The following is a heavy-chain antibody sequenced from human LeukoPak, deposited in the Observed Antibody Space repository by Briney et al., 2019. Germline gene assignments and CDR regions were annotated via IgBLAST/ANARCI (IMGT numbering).Heavy chain of an antibody. CDR1: GYTFTDYY. V-gene: IGHV1-46*01. D-gene: IGHD5-12*01. CDR3: ARDRRVVATIPFDH. J-gene: IGHJ4*02. Sequence: ASVKVSCKASGYTFTDYYIHWMRQAPGQGLEWVGITYPSGVGTKFAQKFQGRVTMTSDASTSTFFMELSSLTPDDTAVYYCARDRRVVATIPFDHWGQGTLVTVSS. CDR2: TYPSGVGT.